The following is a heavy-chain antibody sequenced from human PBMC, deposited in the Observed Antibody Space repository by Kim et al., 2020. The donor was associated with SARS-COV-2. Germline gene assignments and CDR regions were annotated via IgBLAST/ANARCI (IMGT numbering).Heavy chain of an antibody. D-gene: IGHD3-10*01. CDR3: ARPWGTGYFDS. Sequence: SETLSLTCTVSGGSISSGSYYWAWIRQPPGKGLEWIGSIYYSGTTYHNPSLKSRVTISLDTSKNHFSLKLSSVTAADTSVYYCARPWGTGYFDSWGQGTLVTVSS. CDR1: GGSISSGSYY. V-gene: IGHV4-39*02. J-gene: IGHJ4*02. CDR2: IYYSGTT.